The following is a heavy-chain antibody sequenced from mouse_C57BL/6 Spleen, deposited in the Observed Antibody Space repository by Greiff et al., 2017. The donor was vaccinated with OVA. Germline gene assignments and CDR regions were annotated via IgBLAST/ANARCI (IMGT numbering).Heavy chain of an antibody. D-gene: IGHD1-1*01. Sequence: VKLMESGAELVRPGASVTLSCKASGYTFTDYEMHWVKQTPVHGLEWIGAIDPETGGTAYNQKFKGKAILTADKSSSTAYMELRSLTSEDSAVYYCTGNYGRGYFDVWGTGTTVTVSS. J-gene: IGHJ1*03. CDR3: TGNYGRGYFDV. CDR1: GYTFTDYE. V-gene: IGHV1-15*01. CDR2: IDPETGGT.